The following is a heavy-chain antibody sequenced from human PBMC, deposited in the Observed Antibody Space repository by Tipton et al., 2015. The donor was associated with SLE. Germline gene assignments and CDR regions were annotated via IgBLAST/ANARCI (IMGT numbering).Heavy chain of an antibody. CDR3: ARGGLGILW. V-gene: IGHV7-4-1*02. J-gene: IGHJ4*02. D-gene: IGHD7-27*01. CDR2: INTNTGNP. Sequence: QLVQSGAEVKKPGASVKVSCKASGYTFSSYPLIWVRQAPGQGLEWMGWINTNTGNPTYAQGFTGRFVFSLDTSVSTAYLQISSLKAEDTAVYYCARGGLGILWWGQGTLVTVSS. CDR1: GYTFSSYP.